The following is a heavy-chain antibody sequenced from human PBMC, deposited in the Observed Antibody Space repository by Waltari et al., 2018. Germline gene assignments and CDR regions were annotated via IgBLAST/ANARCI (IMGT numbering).Heavy chain of an antibody. J-gene: IGHJ4*02. V-gene: IGHV1-2*02. Sequence: QVQLVQSGAEVKKPGASVKVSCKASGYSFIAQYIHWVRQAPGQGLEWMGWFNPNTGVTKFAQKFQGRVTMTSNTSMRTAHMELSRLRFDDTAVYYCALEQRDAVAYFDYWGQGTLVTVSS. CDR1: GYSFIAQY. CDR3: ALEQRDAVAYFDY. D-gene: IGHD5-18*01. CDR2: FNPNTGVT.